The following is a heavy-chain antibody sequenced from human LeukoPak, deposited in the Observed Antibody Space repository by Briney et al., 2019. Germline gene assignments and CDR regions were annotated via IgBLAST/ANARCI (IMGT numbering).Heavy chain of an antibody. J-gene: IGHJ3*02. D-gene: IGHD1-26*01. V-gene: IGHV3-9*03. Sequence: PGRSLRLSCAASGFTFEDYAMHWVRQAPGKGLEWVSGISWNSGSIGYGDSVKGRFTISRDNAKNSLYLQMNSLRAEDMALYYCAKLSDDAFDTWGQGTMVTVSS. CDR2: ISWNSGSI. CDR1: GFTFEDYA. CDR3: AKLSDDAFDT.